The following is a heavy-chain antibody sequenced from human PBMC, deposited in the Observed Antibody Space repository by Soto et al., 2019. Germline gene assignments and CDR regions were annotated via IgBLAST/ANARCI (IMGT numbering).Heavy chain of an antibody. CDR2: IYYSGST. V-gene: IGHV4-31*03. J-gene: IGHJ6*02. Sequence: PSETLSLTCTVSGGSISSGGYYWSWIRQHPGKGLEWIGYIYYSGSTHYNPSLKSRVTISVDTSKNQFSLKLSSVTAADTAVYYCARGYYSYGNYYYYGMDVWGQGTTVTVSS. CDR3: ARGYYSYGNYYYYGMDV. D-gene: IGHD5-18*01. CDR1: GGSISSGGYY.